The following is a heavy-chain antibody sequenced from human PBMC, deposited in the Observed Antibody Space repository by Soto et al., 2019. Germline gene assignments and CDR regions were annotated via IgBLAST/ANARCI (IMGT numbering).Heavy chain of an antibody. Sequence: SETLSLTFSVSGGSISSVSYYWGWIRQPPGKGLEWIGSIYYSGSAYYSPSLKSRVTMSVDTSKNQLSLELRSVTAADTAVYYCARLHCNSPNCVPLDPWGQGTLVTVSS. CDR1: GGSISSVSYY. D-gene: IGHD2-2*01. CDR2: IYYSGSA. J-gene: IGHJ5*02. V-gene: IGHV4-39*01. CDR3: ARLHCNSPNCVPLDP.